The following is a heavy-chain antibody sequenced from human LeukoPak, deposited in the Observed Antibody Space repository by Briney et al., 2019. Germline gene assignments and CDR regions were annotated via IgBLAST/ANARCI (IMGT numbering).Heavy chain of an antibody. J-gene: IGHJ4*02. CDR1: EGTFSSYA. CDR2: IIPILGIA. CDR3: ASRGGYYDSSGYELDY. V-gene: IGHV1-69*04. Sequence: GASVKVSCKASEGTFSSYAISWVRQAPGQGLEWMGRIIPILGIANYAQKFQGRVTITADKSTSTAYMELSSLRSEDTAVYYCASRGGYYDSSGYELDYWGQGTLVTVSS. D-gene: IGHD3-22*01.